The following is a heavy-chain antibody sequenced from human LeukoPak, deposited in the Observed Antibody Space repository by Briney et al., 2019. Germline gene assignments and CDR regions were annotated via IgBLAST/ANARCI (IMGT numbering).Heavy chain of an antibody. V-gene: IGHV3-23*01. CDR1: GFTFTLYA. Sequence: PGGSLRLSCAASGFTFTLYAMSWVRQAPGKGLEWVSAISVSGGSTYYADSVKGRFTISRDNSKNTLYLQMNSLRAEDTAVYYCAKGQNDGWSPSLAPLDYWGQGTLVTVSS. D-gene: IGHD3-10*01. J-gene: IGHJ4*02. CDR3: AKGQNDGWSPSLAPLDY. CDR2: ISVSGGST.